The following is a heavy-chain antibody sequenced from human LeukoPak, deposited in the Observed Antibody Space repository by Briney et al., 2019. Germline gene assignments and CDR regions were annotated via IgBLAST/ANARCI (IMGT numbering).Heavy chain of an antibody. Sequence: GGSLRLSCAASGFSVSTNYMSWVRQAPGKGLEWVSVIYSGGSTYYADSVKGRFTISRDNSKNTLYLQMKSLRAEDTAVYYCARTDETAPAEDFQHWGQGTLVTVSS. V-gene: IGHV3-53*01. J-gene: IGHJ1*01. D-gene: IGHD2-21*02. CDR2: IYSGGST. CDR3: ARTDETAPAEDFQH. CDR1: GFSVSTNY.